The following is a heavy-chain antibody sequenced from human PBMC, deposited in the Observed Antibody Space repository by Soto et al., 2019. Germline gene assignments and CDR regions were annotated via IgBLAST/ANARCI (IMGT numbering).Heavy chain of an antibody. D-gene: IGHD3-22*01. V-gene: IGHV3-23*01. CDR1: GFTFSSYA. Sequence: PGGSQRLSYAASGFTFSSYAMSWVRQAPGKGLEWVSAISGSGGSTYYADSVKGRFTISRDNSKNTLYLQMNSLRAEDAAVYYCAKYYYDSSGSFDYWGQGTLVTVSS. J-gene: IGHJ4*02. CDR2: ISGSGGST. CDR3: AKYYYDSSGSFDY.